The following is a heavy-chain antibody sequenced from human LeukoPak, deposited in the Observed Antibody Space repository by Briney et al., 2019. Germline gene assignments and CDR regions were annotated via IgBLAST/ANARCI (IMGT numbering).Heavy chain of an antibody. CDR1: GFTFSIYG. Sequence: GGSLRLSCAASGFTFSIYGMSWVRQAPGKGLEWVSAISGSGGSTYYADSVKGRFTISRDNSKNTLYLQMNSLRPEDTAVDYCAKDSKRWKTYYYEAGSYYFDYWGQGTRVTVSS. D-gene: IGHD3-10*01. J-gene: IGHJ4*02. V-gene: IGHV3-23*01. CDR3: AKDSKRWKTYYYEAGSYYFDY. CDR2: ISGSGGST.